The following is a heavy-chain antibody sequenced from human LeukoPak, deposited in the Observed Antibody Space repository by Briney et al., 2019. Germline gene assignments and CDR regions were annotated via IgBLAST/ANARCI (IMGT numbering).Heavy chain of an antibody. Sequence: GGSLRLSCAASGFTFSSYAMSWIRRAPGKGLKWVSGISGSGGNTYYADPVKGRFTISRDNSKNTLYLQMNSLRAEDTAVYYCAKDRIVLMVYANEFDAFDIWGQGTMVTVSS. D-gene: IGHD2-8*01. J-gene: IGHJ3*02. CDR2: ISGSGGNT. V-gene: IGHV3-23*01. CDR1: GFTFSSYA. CDR3: AKDRIVLMVYANEFDAFDI.